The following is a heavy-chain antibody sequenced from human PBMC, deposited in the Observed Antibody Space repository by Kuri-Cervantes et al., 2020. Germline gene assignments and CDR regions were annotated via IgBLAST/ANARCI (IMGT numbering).Heavy chain of an antibody. V-gene: IGHV3-11*04. CDR1: GFTFSDYY. D-gene: IGHD3-3*01. CDR3: ARERDDFWSGYYTWAGDYYYYGMDV. Sequence: GESLKISCAASGFTFSDYYMSWIRQAPGKGLEWVSYISSSGSTIYYADSVKGRFTISRDNAKNSLYLQMNSLRAEDTAVYYCARERDDFWSGYYTWAGDYYYYGMDVWGQGTTVTVSS. J-gene: IGHJ6*02. CDR2: ISSSGSTI.